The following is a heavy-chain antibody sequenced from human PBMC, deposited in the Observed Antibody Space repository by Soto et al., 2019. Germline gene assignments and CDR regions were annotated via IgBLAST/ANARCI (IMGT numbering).Heavy chain of an antibody. Sequence: ETLSLSCTVSGGSISSYYWSWIRQPPGKGLEWIGYIYYSGSTYYNPSLKSRVTISVDTSKNQFSLKLSSVTAADTAVYYCARGTYSSGWYFDYWGQGTLVTVSS. CDR1: GGSISSYY. V-gene: IGHV4-59*08. CDR2: IYYSGST. J-gene: IGHJ4*02. CDR3: ARGTYSSGWYFDY. D-gene: IGHD6-19*01.